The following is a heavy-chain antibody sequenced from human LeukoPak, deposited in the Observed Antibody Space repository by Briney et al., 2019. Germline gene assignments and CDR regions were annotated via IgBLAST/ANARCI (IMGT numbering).Heavy chain of an antibody. Sequence: PSETLSLTCTVSGGSISSSSYYWGWIRQPPGKGLEWIGSIYYSGSTYYNPSLKSRVTISVDTSKNQFSLKLSSVTAADTAVYYCARRQYSSGWYNLDYWGQGTLVTVSS. V-gene: IGHV4-39*01. CDR2: IYYSGST. J-gene: IGHJ4*02. CDR1: GGSISSSSYY. CDR3: ARRQYSSGWYNLDY. D-gene: IGHD6-19*01.